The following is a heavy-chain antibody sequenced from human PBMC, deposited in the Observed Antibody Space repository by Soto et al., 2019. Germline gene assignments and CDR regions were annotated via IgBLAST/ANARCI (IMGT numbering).Heavy chain of an antibody. D-gene: IGHD2-15*01. J-gene: IGHJ5*02. Sequence: SETLSLTCTVSGGSISSYYWSWIRQPPGKGLEWIGYIYYSGGTNYNPSLKSRVTISVDTSKNQFSLKLSSVTAADTAVYYCARQRGGPGERFDPWGQGTLVTVSS. CDR2: IYYSGGT. CDR1: GGSISSYY. V-gene: IGHV4-59*08. CDR3: ARQRGGPGERFDP.